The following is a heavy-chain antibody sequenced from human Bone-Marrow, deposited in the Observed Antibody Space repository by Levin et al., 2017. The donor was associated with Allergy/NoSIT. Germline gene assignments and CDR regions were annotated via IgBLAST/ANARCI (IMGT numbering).Heavy chain of an antibody. V-gene: IGHV6-1*01. J-gene: IGHJ4*02. Sequence: SQTLSLTCVISGDRVSNATVTWNWIRQSPSRGLEWLGRTYLRFRWFYDYAESVESRITISPDPSTNQFSLELKSVTPADTAVYYCARDHLFYDGSGHPFDSWGQGTLVTVSS. D-gene: IGHD3-22*01. CDR3: ARDHLFYDGSGHPFDS. CDR1: GDRVSNATVT. CDR2: TYLRFRWFY.